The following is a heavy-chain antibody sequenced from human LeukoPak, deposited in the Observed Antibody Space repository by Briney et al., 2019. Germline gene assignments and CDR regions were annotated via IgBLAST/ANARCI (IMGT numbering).Heavy chain of an antibody. CDR3: ARLLYSSGSYGMDV. V-gene: IGHV4-34*01. CDR2: INHSGST. D-gene: IGHD6-19*01. CDR1: GGSFSGYY. Sequence: SETLSLTCAVYGGSFSGYYWSWIRQPPGKGLEWIGEINHSGSTNYNPSLKSRVTISVDTSKNQFSLKLSSVTAADTAVYYCARLLYSSGSYGMDVWGQGTTVTVSS. J-gene: IGHJ6*02.